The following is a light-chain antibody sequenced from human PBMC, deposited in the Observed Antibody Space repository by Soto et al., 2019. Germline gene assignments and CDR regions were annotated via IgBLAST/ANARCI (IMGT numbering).Light chain of an antibody. J-gene: IGLJ2*01. CDR2: RNN. V-gene: IGLV1-47*01. CDR3: TAWDDTLRGPL. CDR1: SSNIGSNY. Sequence: QSVLTQPPSASGTPGQRVTISCSGSSSNIGSNYVYWYQQLPGTAPKLLIYRNNQRPSGVPDRFSGSKSSPSASLAISGVRSEDEADYYCTAWDDTLRGPLFGGGTKVTVL.